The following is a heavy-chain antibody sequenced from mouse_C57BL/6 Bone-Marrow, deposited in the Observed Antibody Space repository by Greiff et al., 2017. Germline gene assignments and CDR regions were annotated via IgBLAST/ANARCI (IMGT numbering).Heavy chain of an antibody. D-gene: IGHD1-1*01. CDR2: IDPSDSYT. Sequence: QVQLQQPGAELVKPGASVKLSCKASGYTFTSYWMQWVKQRPGQGLEWIGEIDPSDSYTNYNQKFKGKATLTVDTSSSTAYMQLSSLTSEDSAVYYCASPPYYYGSSFYAMDYWGQGTSVTGSS. V-gene: IGHV1-50*01. CDR1: GYTFTSYW. J-gene: IGHJ4*01. CDR3: ASPPYYYGSSFYAMDY.